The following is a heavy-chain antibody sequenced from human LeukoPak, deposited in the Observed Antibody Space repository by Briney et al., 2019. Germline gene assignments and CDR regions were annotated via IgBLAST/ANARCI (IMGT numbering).Heavy chain of an antibody. J-gene: IGHJ4*02. CDR1: AYSISSGYY. Sequence: SETLSLTCTVSAYSISSGYYWGWFRQPPAKGLEWIGNIHHGGSSYQTPSLKSRLTMSVDTSKNHFSVRLSSVTAADTAVYYCARDISGSYDYWGQGILVTVSS. CDR2: IHHGGSS. V-gene: IGHV4-38-2*02. CDR3: ARDISGSYDY. D-gene: IGHD1-26*01.